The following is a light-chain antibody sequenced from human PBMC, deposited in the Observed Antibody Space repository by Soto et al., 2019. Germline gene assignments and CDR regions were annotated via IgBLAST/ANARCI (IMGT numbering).Light chain of an antibody. J-gene: IGKJ2*01. V-gene: IGKV4-1*01. CDR2: WAS. Sequence: IVMTQSPDSLAVSLGERATINCKSSQSVLYSYNNKNYLAWSQQKSGQPPRLLIYWASTRKSGVPDRVSGSVSGTDFTITISSVQAEDEAVYDCQQYVHTHYTFGRGSKLDIK. CDR1: QSVLYSYNNKNY. CDR3: QQYVHTHYT.